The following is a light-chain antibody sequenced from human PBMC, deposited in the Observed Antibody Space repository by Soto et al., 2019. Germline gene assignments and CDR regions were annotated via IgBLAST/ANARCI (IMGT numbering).Light chain of an antibody. CDR1: QNIKNY. J-gene: IGKJ5*01. CDR3: QQYENIPT. CDR2: DAS. V-gene: IGKV1-33*01. Sequence: DIQMTLSPSSLSASVGVRVTITCQASQNIKNYLNWYQQKPGRAPXXLIYDASNLEAGVPSRFRVSGSGTFFTFTISRLKPEDVATYDCQQYENIPTFGQGTRLEI.